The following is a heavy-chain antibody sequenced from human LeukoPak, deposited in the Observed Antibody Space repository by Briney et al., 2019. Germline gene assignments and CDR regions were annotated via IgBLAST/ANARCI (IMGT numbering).Heavy chain of an antibody. Sequence: ASVKVSCKASGYTFTSYDINWVRQATGQGLEWMGWMNPNSGNTGYAQKFQGRVTITTDESTSTAYMELSSLRSEYTAVYYCAREVAGTAFYYFDYWGQGTLVTVSS. CDR3: AREVAGTAFYYFDY. CDR1: GYTFTSYD. CDR2: MNPNSGNT. V-gene: IGHV1-8*03. D-gene: IGHD6-19*01. J-gene: IGHJ4*02.